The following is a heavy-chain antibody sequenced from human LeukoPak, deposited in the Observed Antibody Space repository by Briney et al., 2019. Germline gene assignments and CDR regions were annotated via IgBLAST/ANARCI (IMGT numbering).Heavy chain of an antibody. CDR3: AREFTAFDI. J-gene: IGHJ3*02. CDR2: ISYDGSNK. V-gene: IGHV3-30*03. Sequence: GGTLRLSCAASGFTFSSYSMNWVRQAPGKRLEWVAVISYDGSNKYYADSVKGRFTISRDNSKNTLYLQMNSLRAEDTAVYYCAREFTAFDIWGQGTMVTVSS. CDR1: GFTFSSYS.